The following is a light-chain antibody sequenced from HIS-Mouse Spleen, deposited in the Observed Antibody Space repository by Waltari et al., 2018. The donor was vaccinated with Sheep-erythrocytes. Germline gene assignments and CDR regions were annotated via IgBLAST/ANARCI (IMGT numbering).Light chain of an antibody. J-gene: IGLJ2*01. CDR3: SSYTSSSTLAV. V-gene: IGLV2-14*03. CDR1: SSDGVGYNY. CDR2: DVS. Sequence: QSALTQPASLSGSPGQAITISCTGTSSDGVGYNYVTRYQQHSGKAPKLMIYDVSNRPSGVSNRFSGSKSGNTASLTISGLQAEDEADYYCSSYTSSSTLAVFGGGTKLTVL.